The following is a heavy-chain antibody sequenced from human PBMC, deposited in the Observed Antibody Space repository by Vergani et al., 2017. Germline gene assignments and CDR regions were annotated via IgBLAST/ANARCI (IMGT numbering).Heavy chain of an antibody. Sequence: QVQLQQSGPGLVKPSQTLSLTCAISGDSVSSNSAAWNWIRQFPSRGLGWLGRTYYRSKWYTDYAVSVKSRITINPDTSKNQFSLQLNSVTPEYTAVYYCARDRGNWGDYYYYYMDVWGRGTTVTVSS. J-gene: IGHJ6*03. D-gene: IGHD4-23*01. CDR2: TYYRSKWYT. CDR3: ARDRGNWGDYYYYYMDV. CDR1: GDSVSSNSAA. V-gene: IGHV6-1*01.